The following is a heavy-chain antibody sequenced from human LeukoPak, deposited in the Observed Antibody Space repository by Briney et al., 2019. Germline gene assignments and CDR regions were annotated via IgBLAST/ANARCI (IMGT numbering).Heavy chain of an antibody. CDR2: IYFSGST. Sequence: SETLSLTCTVSGGSISSYYWSWIRQPPGKGLEWIGYIYFSGSTNYNPSLKSRVTISVDTSKNQFSLKLSSVTAADTAVYYCARDKYGSGSLDYWGQGTLVTVSS. CDR3: ARDKYGSGSLDY. CDR1: GGSISSYY. V-gene: IGHV4-59*01. D-gene: IGHD3-10*01. J-gene: IGHJ4*02.